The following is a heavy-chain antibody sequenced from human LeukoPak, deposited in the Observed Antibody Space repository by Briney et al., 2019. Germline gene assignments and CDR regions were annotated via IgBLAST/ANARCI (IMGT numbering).Heavy chain of an antibody. V-gene: IGHV4-34*12. CDR2: VIHTGRT. D-gene: IGHD5-12*01. CDR3: ARRGGDEGWFDP. Sequence: SETLSLTCAVYGGSFSDYFWTWIRQPPGKGLEWIGEVIHTGRTNYNPSLKSQVSISIDTSKNRFSLKLSSVTAADTAVYYCARRGGDEGWFDPWAREPWSPSPQ. CDR1: GGSFSDYF. J-gene: IGHJ5*02.